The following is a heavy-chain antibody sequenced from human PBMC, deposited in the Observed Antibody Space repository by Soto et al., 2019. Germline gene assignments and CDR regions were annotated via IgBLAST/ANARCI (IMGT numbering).Heavy chain of an antibody. CDR3: ARDPGYSYGYN. J-gene: IGHJ4*02. Sequence: GASVKVSCKASGYTFTSYAMHWVRQAPGQRLEWMGWINAGNGNTKYSQKFQGRVTITRDTSASTACMELSSLRSEDTAVYYCARDPGYSYGYNWRQGTLITVSS. CDR2: INAGNGNT. V-gene: IGHV1-3*01. CDR1: GYTFTSYA. D-gene: IGHD5-18*01.